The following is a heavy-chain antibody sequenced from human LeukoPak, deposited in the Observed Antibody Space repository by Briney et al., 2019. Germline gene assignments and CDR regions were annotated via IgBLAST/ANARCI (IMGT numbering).Heavy chain of an antibody. V-gene: IGHV1-69*05. D-gene: IGHD3-3*01. CDR1: GGTFSSYA. J-gene: IGHJ4*02. Sequence: SVKVSCKASGGTFSSYAISWVRQAPGQGLEWMGRIIPIFGTANYAQRFQGRVTITTDESTSTAYMELSSLRSEDTAVYYCAREVGVRYFDYWGQGTLVTVSS. CDR2: IIPIFGTA. CDR3: AREVGVRYFDY.